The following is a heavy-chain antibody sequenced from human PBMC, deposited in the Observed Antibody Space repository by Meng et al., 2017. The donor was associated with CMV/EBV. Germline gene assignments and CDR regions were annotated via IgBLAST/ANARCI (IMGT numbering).Heavy chain of an antibody. Sequence: SETLSLTCTVSGYSISSGYYWGWIRQPPGKGLEWIGSIYHSGSTYYNPSLKSRVTISVGTSKNQFSLKLSSVTAADTAVYYCARWQSYFDYWGQGTLVTVSS. CDR1: GYSISSGYY. CDR3: ARWQSYFDY. J-gene: IGHJ4*02. CDR2: IYHSGST. V-gene: IGHV4-38-2*02.